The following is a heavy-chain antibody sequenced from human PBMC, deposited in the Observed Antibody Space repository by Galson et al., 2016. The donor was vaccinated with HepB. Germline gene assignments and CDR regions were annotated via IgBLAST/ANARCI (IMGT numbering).Heavy chain of an antibody. CDR3: ARDSEYGWRGAD. Sequence: SLRLSCAASGFTFNHYAMHWVRQAPGKGLEYVSTVSSDGVDTYYAGSVKGRFTISRDISKNTLYLQMNSLRPEDTAMYYCARDSEYGWRGADWGQGTLVTVSS. CDR1: GFTFNHYA. CDR2: VSSDGVDT. J-gene: IGHJ4*02. D-gene: IGHD6-19*01. V-gene: IGHV3-64*04.